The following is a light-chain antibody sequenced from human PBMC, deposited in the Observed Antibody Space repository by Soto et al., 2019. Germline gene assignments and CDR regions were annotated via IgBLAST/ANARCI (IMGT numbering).Light chain of an antibody. V-gene: IGLV1-51*01. CDR3: GAWDHSLNVGV. Sequence: QSVLTQPPSVSAAPGQKVIISCSGRSSNIGSNYVSWYQQLPGTAPKLLIYDKNERPPGIPDRFSASKSGTSATLGITGLQTGDEADYYCGAWDHSLNVGVFGGVTKLTVL. CDR1: SSNIGSNY. CDR2: DKN. J-gene: IGLJ3*02.